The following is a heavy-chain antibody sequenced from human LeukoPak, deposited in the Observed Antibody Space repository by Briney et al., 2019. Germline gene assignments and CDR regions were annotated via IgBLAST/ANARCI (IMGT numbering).Heavy chain of an antibody. J-gene: IGHJ3*02. D-gene: IGHD2-8*01. V-gene: IGHV3-21*01. CDR2: ISSSSSYI. CDR1: GFTFSSYS. CDR3: ARDCYLQRCKDAFDI. Sequence: PGGSLRLSCAASGFTFSSYSMNWVRQAPGKGLEWVSSISSSSSYIYYADSVKGRFTISRDNAKNSLYLQMNSLRAEDTAVYYCARDCYLQRCKDAFDIWGQGTMVTVSS.